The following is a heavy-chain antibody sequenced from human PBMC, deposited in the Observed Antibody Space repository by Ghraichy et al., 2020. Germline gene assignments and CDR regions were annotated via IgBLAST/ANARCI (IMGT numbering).Heavy chain of an antibody. D-gene: IGHD1-26*01. V-gene: IGHV5-10-1*01. CDR1: GYTFTSYW. J-gene: IGHJ4*02. Sequence: GESLNISCQGSGYTFTSYWITWVRQMPGKGLEWMGRIDPSDSYTNYSPSFQGHVTISADKSISTAYLQWSSLKASDTAMYFCARRVVGPTYCFDYWGQGTLVTVSS. CDR2: IDPSDSYT. CDR3: ARRVVGPTYCFDY.